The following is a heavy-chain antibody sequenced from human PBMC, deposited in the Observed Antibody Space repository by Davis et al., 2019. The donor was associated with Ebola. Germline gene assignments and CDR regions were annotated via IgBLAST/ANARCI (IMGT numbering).Heavy chain of an antibody. V-gene: IGHV6-1*01. Sequence: HSQTLSLTCAISGDSVPSRGAAWNWIRQSPSRGLAWLGRTYYSSKWYTDSTLSVKSRITISADTAKNQLSLHLDSVTPEDTAVYYCARGWLRSAFDQWGQGTLVTVSS. CDR3: ARGWLRSAFDQ. CDR2: TYYSSKWYT. D-gene: IGHD5-12*01. CDR1: GDSVPSRGAA. J-gene: IGHJ4*02.